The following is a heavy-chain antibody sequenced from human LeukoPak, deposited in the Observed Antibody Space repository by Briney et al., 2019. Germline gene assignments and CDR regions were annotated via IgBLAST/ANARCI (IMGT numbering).Heavy chain of an antibody. CDR2: IYSSGST. V-gene: IGHV4-28*01. CDR1: GYSISGSNW. J-gene: IGHJ4*02. D-gene: IGHD1-26*01. Sequence: PSETLSLTCAVSGYSISGSNWWGWVRQFPGKGLEWIGYIYSSGSTYYNPSLKSRLTMSEDTSKNQFSLKLSSVTAVDTAVYFCARSSGTYYGGRYFDYWGQGTLVTVSS. CDR3: ARSSGTYYGGRYFDY.